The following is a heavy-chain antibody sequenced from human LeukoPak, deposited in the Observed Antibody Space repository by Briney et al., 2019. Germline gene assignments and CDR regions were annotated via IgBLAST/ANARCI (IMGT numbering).Heavy chain of an antibody. CDR1: GFTFGDYA. D-gene: IGHD6-13*01. CDR2: IRSKAYGGTT. J-gene: IGHJ5*02. Sequence: PGRSLRLSCTASGFTFGDYAMSWVRQAPGKGLEWVGFIRSKAYGGTTEYAASVKGRFTISRDDSKSNAYLQMNSLKTEDTAVYYCTRDARSSSWYGWFDPWGQGTLVTVSS. CDR3: TRDARSSSWYGWFDP. V-gene: IGHV3-49*04.